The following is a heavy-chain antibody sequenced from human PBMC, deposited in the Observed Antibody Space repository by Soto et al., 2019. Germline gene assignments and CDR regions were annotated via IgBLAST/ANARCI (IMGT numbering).Heavy chain of an antibody. CDR2: ISAYNGNT. J-gene: IGHJ4*02. CDR1: GYTFTSYG. V-gene: IGHV1-18*04. Sequence: GASVKVSCKASGYTFTSYGISWVRQAPGQGLEWMGWISAYNGNTNYAQKLQGRVTMTTDTSTSTAYVELRSLRSDDTAVYYCARDHDSSGYEPQIPFDYWGQGTLVTVSS. CDR3: ARDHDSSGYEPQIPFDY. D-gene: IGHD3-22*01.